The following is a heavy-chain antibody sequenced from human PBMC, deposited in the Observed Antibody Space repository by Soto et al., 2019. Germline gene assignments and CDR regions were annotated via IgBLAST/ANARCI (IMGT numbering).Heavy chain of an antibody. CDR2: ISGSGGST. V-gene: IGHV3-23*01. Sequence: EVQLLESGGGLVQPGGSLRLSCAASGFTFSSYAMSWVHQAPGKGLEWVSAISGSGGSTYYADSVKGRFTISRDNSKNTLYLQMNSLRAEDTAVYYCAKAVNYYGSGSLIRNWFDPWGQGTLVTVSS. CDR3: AKAVNYYGSGSLIRNWFDP. D-gene: IGHD3-10*01. J-gene: IGHJ5*02. CDR1: GFTFSSYA.